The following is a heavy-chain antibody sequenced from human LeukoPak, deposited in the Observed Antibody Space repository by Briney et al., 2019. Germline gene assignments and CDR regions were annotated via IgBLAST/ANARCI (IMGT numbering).Heavy chain of an antibody. CDR1: GYTFTSYH. CDR2: ISAYNGNT. J-gene: IGHJ6*02. Sequence: ASVKVSCKASGYTFTSYHISWVRQAPGQGLEWMGWISAYNGNTNYAQKVQGRVTMTTDTSTSTAYMELRSLRSDDTAVYYCARHKGLYCSGGNCYPNYYYYFGMDVWGQGTTVTVSS. D-gene: IGHD2-15*01. CDR3: ARHKGLYCSGGNCYPNYYYYFGMDV. V-gene: IGHV1-18*01.